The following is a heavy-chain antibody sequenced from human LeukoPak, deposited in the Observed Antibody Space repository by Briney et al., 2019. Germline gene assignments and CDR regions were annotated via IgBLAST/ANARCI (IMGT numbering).Heavy chain of an antibody. CDR2: ISGSGGST. V-gene: IGHV3-23*01. J-gene: IGHJ4*02. CDR3: AKLSGYSYGSYLDY. Sequence: GSLRLSCAASGFTFSSYGMSWVRQAPGKGLEWASAISGSGGSTYYADSVKGRFTISRDNSKNTLYLQMNSLRAEDTAVYYCAKLSGYSYGSYLDYWGQGTLVTVSS. CDR1: GFTFSSYG. D-gene: IGHD5-18*01.